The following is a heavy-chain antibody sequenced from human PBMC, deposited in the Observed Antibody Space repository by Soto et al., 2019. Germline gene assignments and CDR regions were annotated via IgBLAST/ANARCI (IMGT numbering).Heavy chain of an antibody. Sequence: QVQLVQSGAEVKKPGSSVKVSCKASGGTFSSYAISWVRQAPGQGLEWMGGIIPIFGTANYAQKFQCRVTITADKSTSTAYMELSSLRSEDTAVYYCARRLCSGGSCYFNWFDPWGQGTLVTVSS. CDR2: IIPIFGTA. CDR1: GGTFSSYA. CDR3: ARRLCSGGSCYFNWFDP. V-gene: IGHV1-69*06. D-gene: IGHD2-15*01. J-gene: IGHJ5*02.